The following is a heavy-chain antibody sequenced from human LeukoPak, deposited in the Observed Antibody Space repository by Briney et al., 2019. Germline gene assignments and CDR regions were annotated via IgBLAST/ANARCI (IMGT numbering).Heavy chain of an antibody. CDR1: GDSISSNY. CDR2: IYDSGST. J-gene: IGHJ4*02. Sequence: SETLSLTCTVSGDSISSNYWSWIRQPPGKGLEWLGYIYDSGSTKYNPSLRSRVTISVDTSKNLFSLKLPSVTAADTAVYYCARRYIVGATTGFDYWGQGTLVTVSS. CDR3: ARRYIVGATTGFDY. V-gene: IGHV4-59*08. D-gene: IGHD1-26*01.